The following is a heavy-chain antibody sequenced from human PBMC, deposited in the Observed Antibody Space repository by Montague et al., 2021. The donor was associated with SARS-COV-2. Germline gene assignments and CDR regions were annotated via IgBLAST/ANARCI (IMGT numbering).Heavy chain of an antibody. V-gene: IGHV4-34*01. CDR1: GESFSGYY. D-gene: IGHD2-2*01. CDR3: ARPSCSSTSCYGPLWY. J-gene: IGHJ4*02. Sequence: SETLSLTCAVYGESFSGYYWSWIRQPPGKGLEWIGEINHSGSTNSNPSLKSRPTISVDTSKNQFSLKLSSVTAADTAVYYCARPSCSSTSCYGPLWYWGQGTLVTVSS. CDR2: INHSGST.